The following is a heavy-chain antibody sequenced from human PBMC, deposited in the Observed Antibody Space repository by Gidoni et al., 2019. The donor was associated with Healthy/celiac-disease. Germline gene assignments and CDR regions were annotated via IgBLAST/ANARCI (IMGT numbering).Heavy chain of an antibody. CDR2: ISYDGSHK. CDR3: ARDAVAGQRTPPFDY. D-gene: IGHD6-19*01. Sequence: QVQLLESGGDVVQPGRSLRLPWAASGFTFSRYAMHWVRQAPGKGLAWGAVISYDGSHKYYAYAVKGRFTISRDNSKNTLYLQMNSLSAEDTAVYYCARDAVAGQRTPPFDYWGQGTLVTVSS. J-gene: IGHJ4*02. CDR1: GFTFSRYA. V-gene: IGHV3-30*04.